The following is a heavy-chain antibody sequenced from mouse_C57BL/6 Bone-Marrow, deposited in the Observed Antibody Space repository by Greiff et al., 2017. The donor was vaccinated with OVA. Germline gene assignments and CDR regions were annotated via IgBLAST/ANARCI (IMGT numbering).Heavy chain of an antibody. CDR3: ARSYGSSQYFDV. J-gene: IGHJ1*03. D-gene: IGHD1-1*01. Sequence: VQLQQPGAELVKPGASVKMSCKASGYTFTSYWITWVKQRPGQGLEWIGDIYPGSGSTNYNEKFKSKATLTVDTSSSTAYMQLSSLTSEDSAVYYCARSYGSSQYFDVWGTGTTVTVSS. V-gene: IGHV1-55*01. CDR2: IYPGSGST. CDR1: GYTFTSYW.